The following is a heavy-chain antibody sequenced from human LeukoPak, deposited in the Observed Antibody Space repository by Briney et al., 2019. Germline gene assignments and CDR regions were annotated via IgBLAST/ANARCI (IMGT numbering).Heavy chain of an antibody. CDR1: GFTSISYW. V-gene: IGHV3-7*01. J-gene: IGHJ4*02. Sequence: GGSLRLSCAASGFTSISYWMNWVRQAPGKGLEWVANIKQDGSEKYYVDSVKGRLTISRDDAKNSLYLQMNSLRAEDTAVYYCASVWNWNDYWGQGTLVTVSS. CDR2: IKQDGSEK. CDR3: ASVWNWNDY. D-gene: IGHD1-1*01.